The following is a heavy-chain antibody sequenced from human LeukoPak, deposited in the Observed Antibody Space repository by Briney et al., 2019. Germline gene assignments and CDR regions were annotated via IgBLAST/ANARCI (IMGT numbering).Heavy chain of an antibody. CDR1: GMTFNKYA. V-gene: IGHV3-23*01. CDR3: AKDGPGYNWNYDAFDI. J-gene: IGHJ3*02. Sequence: GGSLRLSCAASGMTFNKYAMSWVRQAPGKGLEWVSGTSGSGGTTYYADSVKGRFTISRDNSKNTLYLQMNSLRAEDTAVYYCAKDGPGYNWNYDAFDIWGQGTMVTVSS. D-gene: IGHD1-7*01. CDR2: TSGSGGTT.